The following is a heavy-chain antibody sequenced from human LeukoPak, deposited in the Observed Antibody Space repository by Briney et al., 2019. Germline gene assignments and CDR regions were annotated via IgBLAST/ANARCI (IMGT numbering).Heavy chain of an antibody. V-gene: IGHV4-34*01. CDR1: GGSFSGYY. D-gene: IGHD5-18*01. CDR3: ARRSGYSYGTNDY. Sequence: TLETLSLTCAVYGGSFSGYYWSWIRQPPGKGLEWIGEINHSGSTNYNPSLKSRVTISVDTSKNQFSLKLSSVTAADTAVYYCARRSGYSYGTNDYWGQGTLVTVSS. CDR2: INHSGST. J-gene: IGHJ4*02.